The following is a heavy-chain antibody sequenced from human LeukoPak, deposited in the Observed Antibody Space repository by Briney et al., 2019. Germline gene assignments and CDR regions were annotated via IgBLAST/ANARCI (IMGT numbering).Heavy chain of an antibody. D-gene: IGHD3-10*01. CDR3: ARELEKLLWFGEFDDAFDI. CDR1: GGTFSSYT. V-gene: IGHV1-69*04. J-gene: IGHJ3*02. Sequence: SVKVSCKASGGTFSSYTISWVRQAPGQGLEWMGRIIPILGIANYAQKFQGRVTITADKSTSTAYMELSSLRSEDTAVYYCARELEKLLWFGEFDDAFDIWGQGTMVTVSS. CDR2: IIPILGIA.